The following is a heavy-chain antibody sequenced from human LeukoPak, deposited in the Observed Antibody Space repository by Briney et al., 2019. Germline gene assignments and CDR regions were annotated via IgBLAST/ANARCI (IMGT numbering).Heavy chain of an antibody. CDR1: DASISSGGYS. V-gene: IGHV4-30-4*07. D-gene: IGHD1-26*01. CDR3: ASAYPGSYFDY. Sequence: SETLSLTCAVSDASISSGGYSWSWIRQSPEKGLEWIGNIYKSGSTYYNPSLKSRLTISVDTSKNQFSLKLSSLTAADTAVYYCASAYPGSYFDYWGQGTLVTVSS. CDR2: IYKSGST. J-gene: IGHJ4*02.